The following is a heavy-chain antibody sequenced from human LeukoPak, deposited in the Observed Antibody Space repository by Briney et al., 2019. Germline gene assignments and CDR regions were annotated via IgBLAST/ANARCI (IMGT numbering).Heavy chain of an antibody. V-gene: IGHV4-34*01. CDR2: INHSGST. CDR1: GGSFSGYY. J-gene: IGHJ4*02. D-gene: IGHD6-6*01. CDR3: ARGPSSSSEGDY. Sequence: SETLSLTCAVYGGSFSGYYWSWIRQPPGKGLEWIGEINHSGSTNYNPSLKSQVTISVDTSKNQFSLKLSSVTAADTAVYYCARGPSSSSEGDYWGQGTLVTVSS.